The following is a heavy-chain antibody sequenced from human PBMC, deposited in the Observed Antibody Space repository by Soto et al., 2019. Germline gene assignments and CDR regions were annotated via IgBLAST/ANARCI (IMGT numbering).Heavy chain of an antibody. CDR2: ISSSSSYI. D-gene: IGHD2-15*01. CDR3: ARGQVVAVVAAIVGAFDI. J-gene: IGHJ3*02. V-gene: IGHV3-21*01. Sequence: GGSLRLSCAASGFTFSSYSMNWVRQAPGKGLEWVSSISSSSSYIYYADSVKGRFTISRDNAKNSLYLQMNSLRAEDTAVYYCARGQVVAVVAAIVGAFDIWGQGTMVTVSS. CDR1: GFTFSSYS.